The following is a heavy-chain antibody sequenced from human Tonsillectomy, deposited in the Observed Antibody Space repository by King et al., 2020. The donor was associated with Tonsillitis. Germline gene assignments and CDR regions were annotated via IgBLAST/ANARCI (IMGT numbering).Heavy chain of an antibody. CDR1: DYSISRGYY. J-gene: IGHJ3*02. CDR3: ARQGAIQDNFEI. Sequence: QLQESGPGLVKPSETLSLTCAVSDYSISRGYYWGWIRQPPGKGLEWIGSIFHSGATYYNSSLRSRVSISVDTSRNQFSLWFRSVTAADTAVYYCARQGAIQDNFEIWGQGTMVTVSS. V-gene: IGHV4-38-2*01. CDR2: IFHSGAT. D-gene: IGHD2-15*01.